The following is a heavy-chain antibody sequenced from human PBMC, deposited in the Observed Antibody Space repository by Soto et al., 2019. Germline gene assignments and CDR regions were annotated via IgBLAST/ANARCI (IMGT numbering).Heavy chain of an antibody. Sequence: QVQLVESGGGVVQPGRSLRLSCAASGFTFSSYGMHWVRQAPGKGLEWVAVISYDGSNKYYADSVKGRFTISRDNSKNTLYLQMNSLRAEDTAVYYCAKDRVATRYHYYYGMDVWGQGTTVTVSS. V-gene: IGHV3-30*18. CDR1: GFTFSSYG. CDR2: ISYDGSNK. CDR3: AKDRVATRYHYYYGMDV. J-gene: IGHJ6*02. D-gene: IGHD5-12*01.